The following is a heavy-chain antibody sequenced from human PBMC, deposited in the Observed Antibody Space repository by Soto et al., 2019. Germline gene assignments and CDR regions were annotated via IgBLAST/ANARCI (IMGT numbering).Heavy chain of an antibody. CDR3: ARVGSWYGSWFDP. CDR1: GGTFSSYA. CDR2: IIPIFGTA. Sequence: SVKVSCKASGGTFSSYAISWVRQAPGQGLEWMGGIIPIFGTANYAQKFQGRVTITADESTSTAYMELSSLRSEDTAAYYCARVGSWYGSWFDPWGQGTLVTVSS. V-gene: IGHV1-69*13. J-gene: IGHJ5*02. D-gene: IGHD6-13*01.